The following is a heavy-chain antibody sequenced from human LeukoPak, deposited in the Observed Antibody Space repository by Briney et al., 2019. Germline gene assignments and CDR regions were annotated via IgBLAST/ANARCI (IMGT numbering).Heavy chain of an antibody. D-gene: IGHD3-3*01. J-gene: IGHJ5*02. CDR1: GGSISSGSYY. V-gene: IGHV4-61*02. CDR2: IYTSGST. CDR3: ARSPRYYDFWSGSDWFDP. Sequence: SQTLSLTCTVSGGSISSGSYYWSWIRQPAGKGLEWIGRIYTSGSTNYNSSLKSRVTISVDTSKNQFSLKLSSVTAADTAVYYCARSPRYYDFWSGSDWFDPWGQGTLVTVSS.